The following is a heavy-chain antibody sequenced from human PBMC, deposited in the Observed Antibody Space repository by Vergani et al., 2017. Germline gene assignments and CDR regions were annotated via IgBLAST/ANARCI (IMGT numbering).Heavy chain of an antibody. Sequence: QLQLQESGPGLVKPSETLSLTCTVSGGSISSSSYYWGWIRQPPGKGLEWIGSIYYSGSTYYNPSLKSRVTISVDTSKNQFSLKLSSVTAADTAVYYCARLGNVVRAYFDYWGQGTLVTVSS. CDR2: IYYSGST. J-gene: IGHJ4*02. D-gene: IGHD6-6*01. CDR3: ARLGNVVRAYFDY. CDR1: GGSISSSSYY. V-gene: IGHV4-39*01.